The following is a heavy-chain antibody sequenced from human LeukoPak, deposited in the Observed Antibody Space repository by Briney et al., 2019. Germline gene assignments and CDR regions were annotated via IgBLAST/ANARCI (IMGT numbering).Heavy chain of an antibody. V-gene: IGHV4-34*01. D-gene: IGHD6-19*01. CDR1: GGSFSGYY. Sequence: PSETLSLTCAVYGGSFSGYYWSWIRQPPGKGLEWIGEINHSGSTNYNPSLKSRVTISVDTSKNQFSLKLSSVTAADTAVYYCARASSGWNDAFDIWGQGTMVTVSS. CDR2: INHSGST. J-gene: IGHJ3*02. CDR3: ARASSGWNDAFDI.